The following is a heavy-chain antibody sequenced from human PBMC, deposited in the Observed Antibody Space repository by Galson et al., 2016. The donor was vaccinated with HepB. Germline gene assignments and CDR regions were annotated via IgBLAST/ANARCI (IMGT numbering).Heavy chain of an antibody. V-gene: IGHV4-31*03. CDR3: ARSGLGIFDP. D-gene: IGHD7-27*01. Sequence: TLSLTCTVSGDSISSAYYWNCIRQHPGKGLEWIGYIYYSGSTYNNPAPKTRVTITVDTSNNQFSLRLTSVTAADTAVYYCARSGLGIFDPWGQGTLVTVSS. CDR1: GDSISSAYY. CDR2: IYYSGST. J-gene: IGHJ5*02.